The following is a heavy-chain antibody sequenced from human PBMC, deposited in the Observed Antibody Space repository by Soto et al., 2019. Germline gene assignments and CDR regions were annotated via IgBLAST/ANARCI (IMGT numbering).Heavy chain of an antibody. V-gene: IGHV3-15*07. CDR2: IRSKVDGGTT. J-gene: IGHJ4*02. Sequence: GAALRLSCEPSGFTFSGAWMNWVCQAPGKGLEWVGLIRSKVDGGTTGYGAAVEGRFSISRDDSENTVHLQMNSLKAEDTAVYYCSADLPISWASSFDYWGQGVLVTVSS. D-gene: IGHD3-16*01. CDR3: SADLPISWASSFDY. CDR1: GFTFSGAW.